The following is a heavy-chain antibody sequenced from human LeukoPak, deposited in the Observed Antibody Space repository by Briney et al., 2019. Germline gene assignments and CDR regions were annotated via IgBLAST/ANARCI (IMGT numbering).Heavy chain of an antibody. CDR3: AKAIGTAWRHYFDY. CDR1: GFIVSTNY. Sequence: GGSLRLSCVASGFIVSTNYMSWVRQAPGKGLEWVSAISGSGGSTYYADSVKGRFTISRDNSKNTLYLQMNSLRAEDTAIYYCAKAIGTAWRHYFDYWGREPWSPSPQ. CDR2: ISGSGGST. J-gene: IGHJ4*02. D-gene: IGHD2-21*02. V-gene: IGHV3-23*01.